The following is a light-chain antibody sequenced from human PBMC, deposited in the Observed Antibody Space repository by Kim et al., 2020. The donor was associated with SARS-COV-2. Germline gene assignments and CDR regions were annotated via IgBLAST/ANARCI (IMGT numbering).Light chain of an antibody. V-gene: IGLV3-19*01. CDR1: RLRRYY. CDR2: AKT. Sequence: SSELTQDPTVSVALGQTVTITCQGDRLRRYYASWYQQKPGQAPLLVIYAKTNRPSGIPARFSGSTSGNTASLTITGAQAEDEDDYYCKSRDNSGNHYVFG. J-gene: IGLJ1*01. CDR3: KSRDNSGNHYV.